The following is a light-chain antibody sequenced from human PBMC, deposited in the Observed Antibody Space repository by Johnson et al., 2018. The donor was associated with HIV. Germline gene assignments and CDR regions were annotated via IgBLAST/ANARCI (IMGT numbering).Light chain of an antibody. CDR1: SSNIGDNF. CDR3: GTWDSSLSGV. J-gene: IGLJ1*01. V-gene: IGLV1-51*02. Sequence: QSVLTQPPSVSAAPGQRVTISCSGSSSNIGDNFVSWYQQFPGAAPKLLIFENYKRPSGIPDRFSGSRSGTSATLAITGLQTGDEADYYCGTWDSSLSGVFGTGTKVTVL. CDR2: ENY.